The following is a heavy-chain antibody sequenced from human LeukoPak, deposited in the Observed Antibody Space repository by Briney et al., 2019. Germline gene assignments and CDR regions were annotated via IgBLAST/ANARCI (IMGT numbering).Heavy chain of an antibody. D-gene: IGHD6-19*01. J-gene: IGHJ5*02. CDR3: AKGSGSGWYGWFAP. V-gene: IGHV3-23*01. Sequence: PGGSLRLSCAASGFSFSDSAMYWVRQAPGKGLEWVSSIEASGGPTYYADSVKGRFTISRDNSKNTFYLQMNSLRAEDTAVYYCAKGSGSGWYGWFAPWGQGTLVTLSS. CDR1: GFSFSDSA. CDR2: IEASGGPT.